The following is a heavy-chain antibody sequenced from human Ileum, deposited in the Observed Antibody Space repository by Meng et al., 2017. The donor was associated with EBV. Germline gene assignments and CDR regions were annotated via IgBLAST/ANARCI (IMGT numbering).Heavy chain of an antibody. CDR1: GFSVSPYA. CDR3: AKDRVQGDGKWEIDY. D-gene: IGHD1-26*01. J-gene: IGHJ4*02. V-gene: IGHV3-23*01. Sequence: EVHLXXXXXGLIXAXXXLSLXXXASGFSVSPYAMSWVRQAPGKGLEWVSGIYGNSGGIYYADSVKGRFTISRDNSKNTLYLQMNSLRADDTAVYYCAKDRVQGDGKWEIDYWGQGTLVTVSS. CDR2: IYGNSGGI.